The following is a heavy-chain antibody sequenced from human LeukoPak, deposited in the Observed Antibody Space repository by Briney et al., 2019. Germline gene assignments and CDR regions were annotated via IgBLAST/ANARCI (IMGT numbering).Heavy chain of an antibody. CDR1: GFTFKNYG. CDR2: ITGSGGSA. D-gene: IGHD3-22*01. CDR3: AKSRSYDSSGYSFDY. J-gene: IGHJ4*02. V-gene: IGHV3-23*01. Sequence: GGTLRLSCAASGFTFKNYGMNWVRQAPGKGLEWVSYITGSGGSAYYADSVKGRFTISRDNSKNTLYLRMNSLKAEDTAVYYCAKSRSYDSSGYSFDYWGQGTLVTVSS.